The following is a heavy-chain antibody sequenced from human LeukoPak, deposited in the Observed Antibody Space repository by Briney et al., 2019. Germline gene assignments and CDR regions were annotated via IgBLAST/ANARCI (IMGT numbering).Heavy chain of an antibody. CDR3: ARDLGYYGSGTYARDYYYYMAV. V-gene: IGHV1-18*01. D-gene: IGHD3-10*01. CDR1: GYTFTSYG. CDR2: ISAYNGNT. Sequence: ASVKVSCKASGYTFTSYGISWVRQAPGQGLEWMGWISAYNGNTDYAQNLQGRVTMTTDTSTSTAYMELRSLRSDDTAVYYCARDLGYYGSGTYARDYYYYMAVWGKGTTVTVSS. J-gene: IGHJ6*03.